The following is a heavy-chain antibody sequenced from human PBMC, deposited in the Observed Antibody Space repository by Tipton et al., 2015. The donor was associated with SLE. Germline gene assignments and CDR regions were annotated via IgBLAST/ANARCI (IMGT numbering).Heavy chain of an antibody. D-gene: IGHD6-19*01. CDR2: IYYSGST. V-gene: IGHV4-39*07. Sequence: GLVKPSETLSLTCTVSGGSISSSSYYWGWIRQPPGKGLEWIGSIYYSGSTNYNPSLKSRVTISVDTSKNQFSLKLSSVTAADTAVYYCARARIAVAGSNWFDPWGQGTLVTVSS. CDR3: ARARIAVAGSNWFDP. J-gene: IGHJ5*02. CDR1: GGSISSSSYY.